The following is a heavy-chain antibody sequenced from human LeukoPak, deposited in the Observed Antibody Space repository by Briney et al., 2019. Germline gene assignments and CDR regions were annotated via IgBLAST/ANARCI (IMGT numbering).Heavy chain of an antibody. V-gene: IGHV3-30*04. CDR3: ARGVPKTSYYYYYMDV. J-gene: IGHJ6*03. Sequence: GGSLRLSCAASTFTFSSYAMHRVRQAPGKGLEWVTVISSDGSNKYYADSVKGRFTISRDNSKNTLDLQMNSLRAEDTAVYYCARGVPKTSYYYYYMDVWGKGTTVTVSS. D-gene: IGHD4-11*01. CDR2: ISSDGSNK. CDR1: TFTFSSYA.